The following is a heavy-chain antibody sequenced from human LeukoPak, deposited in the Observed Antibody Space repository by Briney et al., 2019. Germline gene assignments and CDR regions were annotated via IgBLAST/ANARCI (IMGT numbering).Heavy chain of an antibody. Sequence: GASVKVSCKASGGTFSSYAISWVRQAPGQGLEWMGGIIPIFGTANYAQKFQGRVTITADESTSTAYMELSSLRSEDTAVYYCARPGLGYSYGYPYHWGQGTLVTVSS. V-gene: IGHV1-69*13. CDR2: IIPIFGTA. CDR1: GGTFSSYA. CDR3: ARPGLGYSYGYPYH. J-gene: IGHJ5*02. D-gene: IGHD5-18*01.